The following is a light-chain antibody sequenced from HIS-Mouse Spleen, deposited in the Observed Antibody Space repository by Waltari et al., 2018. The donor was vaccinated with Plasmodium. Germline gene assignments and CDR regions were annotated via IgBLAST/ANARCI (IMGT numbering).Light chain of an antibody. CDR2: KAS. CDR1: QSISSW. Sequence: DIQMTQSPSTPSASVGDRVTITCRASQSISSWLAWYPQKPGKAPKLLIYKASSLESGVPSRFSGSGSGTEFTLTISSLQPDDFATYYCQQYNSYSWTFGQGTKVEIK. CDR3: QQYNSYSWT. V-gene: IGKV1-5*03. J-gene: IGKJ1*01.